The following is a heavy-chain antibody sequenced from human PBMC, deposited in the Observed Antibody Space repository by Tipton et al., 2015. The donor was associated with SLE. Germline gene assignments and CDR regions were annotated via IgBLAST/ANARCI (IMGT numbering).Heavy chain of an antibody. J-gene: IGHJ5*02. V-gene: IGHV3-23*01. CDR3: ARGGASSKWFDP. CDR1: GFSFDDYA. D-gene: IGHD6-6*01. CDR2: ISGSGGST. Sequence: GSLRLSCAASGFSFDDYAMSWVRQAPGKGLEWVSAISGSGGSTYYADSVKGRFTISRDNSKNTLYLQMNSLRAEDTAVYYCARGGASSKWFDPWGQGTLVSVSS.